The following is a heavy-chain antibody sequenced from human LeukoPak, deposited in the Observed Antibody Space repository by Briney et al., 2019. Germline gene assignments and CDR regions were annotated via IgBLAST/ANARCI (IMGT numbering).Heavy chain of an antibody. CDR2: IFYSGTT. V-gene: IGHV4-59*12. D-gene: IGHD3-22*01. J-gene: IGHJ4*02. CDR3: ARGPLGRFIDSSGFDY. Sequence: SETLSLTCTVSGGSISSYYWNWIRQPPGKGLEWIGNIFYSGTTDYNPSLKSRVTISVDTSKNQFSLKLSSVTAADTAVYYCARGPLGRFIDSSGFDYWGQGTLVTVSS. CDR1: GGSISSYY.